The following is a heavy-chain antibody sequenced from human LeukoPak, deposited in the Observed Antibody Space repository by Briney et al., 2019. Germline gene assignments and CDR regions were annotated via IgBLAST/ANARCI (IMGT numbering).Heavy chain of an antibody. CDR3: ARARDGHNYFDY. J-gene: IGHJ4*02. D-gene: IGHD5-24*01. CDR1: GFTFSSHA. V-gene: IGHV3-33*01. Sequence: GGSLRLSCAASGFTFSSHAMHWVRQAPGKGLEWVAVIWFDGSDKCHADSVKGRVTISRDNSKNTLFLQMNSLRAEDTAVYYCARARDGHNYFDYWGQGTLVTVSS. CDR2: IWFDGSDK.